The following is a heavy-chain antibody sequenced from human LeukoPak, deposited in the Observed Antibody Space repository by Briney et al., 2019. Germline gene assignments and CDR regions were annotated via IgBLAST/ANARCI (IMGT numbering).Heavy chain of an antibody. J-gene: IGHJ4*02. Sequence: ASVKVSCKASGYTFTAKFLHWLRQAPGQGLEWMGGIEPKSGVTVYGQKFRGRVTVTRDTSVSTAYMEVSRLSSDDTALYYCALGNYYDSGGFSKAFDYWGQGTLVTVSS. CDR3: ALGNYYDSGGFSKAFDY. CDR2: IEPKSGVT. D-gene: IGHD3-22*01. V-gene: IGHV1-2*02. CDR1: GYTFTAKF.